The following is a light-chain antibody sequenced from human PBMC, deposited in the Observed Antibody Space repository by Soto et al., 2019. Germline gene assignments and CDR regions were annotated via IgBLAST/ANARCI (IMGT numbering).Light chain of an antibody. CDR2: GAS. J-gene: IGKJ1*01. CDR3: QQYNNWWT. Sequence: EIVMTQSPATLSVSPGERATLSCRASQSVSSNLAWYQQKPGQAPRLLIYGASTRATGIPARFSGSGSGTEFTRTISSLQSEDFAIYYCQQYNNWWTFGQGTKVELK. CDR1: QSVSSN. V-gene: IGKV3-15*01.